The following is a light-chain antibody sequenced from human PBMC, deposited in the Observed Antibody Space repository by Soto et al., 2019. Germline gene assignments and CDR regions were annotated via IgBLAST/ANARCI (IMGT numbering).Light chain of an antibody. J-gene: IGKJ1*01. V-gene: IGKV3-20*01. CDR2: GAS. CDR3: QQYGTSPRT. Sequence: EIVLTQSPGTLSLSPGERATLSCRASQSVSSTYLAWYQQKPGQAPRLLIYGASNRATGIPDRFSGSGSGTDFTLTLSRLEPEDFAVYFCQQYGTSPRTFGQGTKVEIK. CDR1: QSVSSTY.